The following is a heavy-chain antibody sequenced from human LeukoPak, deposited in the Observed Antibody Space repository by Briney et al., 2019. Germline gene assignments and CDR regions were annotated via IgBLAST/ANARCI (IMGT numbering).Heavy chain of an antibody. CDR1: GGTLSSYA. J-gene: IGHJ4*02. Sequence: ASVKVSCKASGGTLSSYAISWVRQAPGQGLEWMGGIIPIFGTANYAQKFQGRVTITTDESTSTAYMELSSLRSEDTAVYYCARGGQLPFDYWGQGTLVTVSS. CDR3: ARGGQLPFDY. D-gene: IGHD1-1*01. CDR2: IIPIFGTA. V-gene: IGHV1-69*05.